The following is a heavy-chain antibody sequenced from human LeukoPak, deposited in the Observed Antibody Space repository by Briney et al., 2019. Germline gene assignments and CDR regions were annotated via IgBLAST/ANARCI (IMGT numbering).Heavy chain of an antibody. V-gene: IGHV3-23*01. Sequence: GGSLRLSCAASGFTFSSYAMNWVRQAPGRGLEWVSTISASDDNTHYAESVRGRFTISRDNSKNTLFLQMNSLRADDTAVYYCGKEVERHFDLKYWGQGTRVTVSS. J-gene: IGHJ4*02. CDR3: GKEVERHFDLKY. CDR2: ISASDDNT. CDR1: GFTFSSYA.